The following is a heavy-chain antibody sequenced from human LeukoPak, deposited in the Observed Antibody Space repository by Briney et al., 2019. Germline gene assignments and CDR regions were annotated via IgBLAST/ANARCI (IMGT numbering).Heavy chain of an antibody. D-gene: IGHD6-13*01. CDR1: GFTFSNYW. Sequence: GGSLVLSCAASGFTFSNYWMTWVRQAPGKGLEWMANIKEDGAEQYYVDSVRGRFTISRDNAKNSVYLQLNRLRVEDTAIYYCARDPREQQLDYWGQGTLVTVSS. V-gene: IGHV3-7*03. CDR2: IKEDGAEQ. J-gene: IGHJ4*02. CDR3: ARDPREQQLDY.